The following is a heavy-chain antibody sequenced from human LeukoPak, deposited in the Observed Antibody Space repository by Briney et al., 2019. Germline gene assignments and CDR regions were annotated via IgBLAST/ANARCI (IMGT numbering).Heavy chain of an antibody. D-gene: IGHD6-19*01. J-gene: IGHJ4*02. V-gene: IGHV3-74*01. Sequence: GGSLRLSCAATGFTFSTYWMHWVRQAPGKGLVWISRISSDGSGTIYADSVKGRFTISRDNAKNTLFLQMNSLRAEDTAVYYCARDRGGSGPTTVDYWGQGTLVTVSS. CDR1: GFTFSTYW. CDR3: ARDRGGSGPTTVDY. CDR2: ISSDGSGT.